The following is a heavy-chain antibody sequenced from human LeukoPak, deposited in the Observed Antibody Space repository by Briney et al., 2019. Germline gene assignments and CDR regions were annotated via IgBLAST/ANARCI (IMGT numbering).Heavy chain of an antibody. J-gene: IGHJ6*02. CDR1: GFTFSSYS. D-gene: IGHD3-22*01. CDR2: TSSSSSTI. Sequence: GGSLRLSCAASGFTFSSYSMNWVRQAPGKGLEWVSYTSSSSSTIYYADSVKGRFTISRDNAKNSLYLQMNSLRAEDTAVYYCAREPFNYYDSSIPGYYGMDVWGQGTTVTVSS. CDR3: AREPFNYYDSSIPGYYGMDV. V-gene: IGHV3-48*04.